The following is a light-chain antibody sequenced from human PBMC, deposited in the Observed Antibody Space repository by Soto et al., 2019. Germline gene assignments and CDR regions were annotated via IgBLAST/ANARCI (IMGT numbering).Light chain of an antibody. V-gene: IGLV2-14*01. Sequence: QSVLTQPASVSGSPGQSITISCTGTSSDVGGYNYVSWYQQHPGKAPKLMIYGVTNRPSGVSNRFSGSKSGNTASLTISGLQAEDEADYYCSSYTGSSTLDYVFGTGTKVTVL. J-gene: IGLJ1*01. CDR1: SSDVGGYNY. CDR2: GVT. CDR3: SSYTGSSTLDYV.